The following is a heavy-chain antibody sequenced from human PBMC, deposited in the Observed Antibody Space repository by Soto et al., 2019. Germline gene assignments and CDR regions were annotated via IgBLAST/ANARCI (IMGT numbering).Heavy chain of an antibody. J-gene: IGHJ4*02. CDR2: ISGSGGST. V-gene: IGHV3-23*01. D-gene: IGHD3-22*01. CDR1: GFTFSSYA. CDR3: AKVPSITMIVVVIWAFDY. Sequence: GGSLRLSCAASGFTFSSYAMSWVRQAPGKGLEWVSAISGSGGSTYYADSVKGRFTISRDNSKNTLYLQMNSLRAEDTAVYYCAKVPSITMIVVVIWAFDYWGQGTLVTVSS.